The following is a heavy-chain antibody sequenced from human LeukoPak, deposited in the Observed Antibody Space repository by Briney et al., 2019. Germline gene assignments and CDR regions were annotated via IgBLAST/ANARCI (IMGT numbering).Heavy chain of an antibody. V-gene: IGHV3-43D*04. J-gene: IGHJ6*03. CDR2: ISWDGGST. CDR3: AKDLYGSGSYYLDV. CDR1: GFTFDDYA. Sequence: GGSLRLSCAASGFTFDDYAMHWVRQAPGKGLEWVSLISWDGGSTYYADSVKGRFTISRDNSKNSLYLQMNSLRAGDTALYYCAKDLYGSGSYYLDVWGKGTTVTVSS. D-gene: IGHD3-10*01.